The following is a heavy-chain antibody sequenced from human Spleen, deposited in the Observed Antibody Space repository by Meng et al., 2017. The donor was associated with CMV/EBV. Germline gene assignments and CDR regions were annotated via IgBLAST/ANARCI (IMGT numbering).Heavy chain of an antibody. J-gene: IGHJ4*02. V-gene: IGHV3-30-3*01. CDR3: ARGNDVVTGYLFEY. Sequence: ASGFSFPTYSVSWVRQAPGKGLEWVASISYDANQQFYTDSVKGRFTISRDNSKNTLYLQMNRLRPDDTALYYCARGNDVVTGYLFEYWGQGTLVTVSS. D-gene: IGHD3-9*01. CDR1: GFSFPTYS. CDR2: ISYDANQQ.